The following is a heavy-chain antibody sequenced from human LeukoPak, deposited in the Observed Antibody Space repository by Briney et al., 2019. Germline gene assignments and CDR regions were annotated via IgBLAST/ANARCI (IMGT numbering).Heavy chain of an antibody. Sequence: SETLSLTCTVSGGSISSISYFWGWIRQPPGKGLEWIGSIYYSGDTYYNPSLKSRVTISVDTSKNQFSLKLGSVTAADTAVYYCASYYASGSYYFDYWGQGTRVTVSS. J-gene: IGHJ4*02. D-gene: IGHD3-10*01. CDR3: ASYYASGSYYFDY. CDR2: IYYSGDT. CDR1: GGSISSISYF. V-gene: IGHV4-39*01.